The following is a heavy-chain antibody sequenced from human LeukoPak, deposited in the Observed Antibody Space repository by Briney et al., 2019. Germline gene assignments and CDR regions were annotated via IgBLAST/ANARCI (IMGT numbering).Heavy chain of an antibody. CDR2: ISYDGSNK. J-gene: IGHJ6*02. Sequence: PGGSLRLSCAASGFTFSSYGMHWVRQAPGKGLEWVAVISYDGSNKYYADSVKGRFTISRDNSKNTLYLQMNSLRAEDTAVYYCARDRPYYYDILTGSYYYGMDVWGQGTTVTVSS. D-gene: IGHD3-9*01. CDR1: GFTFSSYG. CDR3: ARDRPYYYDILTGSYYYGMDV. V-gene: IGHV3-30*03.